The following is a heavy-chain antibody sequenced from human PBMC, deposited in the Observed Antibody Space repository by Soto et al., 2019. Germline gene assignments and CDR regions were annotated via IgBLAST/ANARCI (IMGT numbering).Heavy chain of an antibody. D-gene: IGHD2-2*01. CDR2: IIPIFGTA. CDR3: ASKTHMIIPAAIRADYYYGMDV. CDR1: GGTFSSDA. J-gene: IGHJ6*02. Sequence: SVKVSCKASGGTFSSDAISWVRQAPGQGLEWMGGIIPIFGTASYAQKVQGRVTSTADESTSTAYMELSSLRSEHRAVYSCASKTHMIIPAAIRADYYYGMDVWGQGTTVTVSS. V-gene: IGHV1-69*13.